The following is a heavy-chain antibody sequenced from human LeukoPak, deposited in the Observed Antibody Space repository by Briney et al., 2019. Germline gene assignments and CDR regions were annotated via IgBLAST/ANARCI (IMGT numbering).Heavy chain of an antibody. CDR3: AKANYYGSGDTAFDI. CDR2: MSHSGGST. J-gene: IGHJ3*02. CDR1: GFTFSSYA. V-gene: IGHV3-23*01. Sequence: GGSLRLSCAASGFTFSSYAMHWVRQAPGKGLEWVSVMSHSGGSTYYADSVKGRFTISRDNSKNTLYLQMNSLRAEDTAVYYCAKANYYGSGDTAFDIWGQGTMVTVSS. D-gene: IGHD3-10*01.